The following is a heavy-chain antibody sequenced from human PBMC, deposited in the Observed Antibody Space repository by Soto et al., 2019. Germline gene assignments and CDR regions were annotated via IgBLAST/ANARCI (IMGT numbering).Heavy chain of an antibody. D-gene: IGHD1-1*01. CDR3: ARGGRRGYDTHI. Sequence: SLILSCVGSGLTFTDYSVNSVLQAPGKGLEWVSFITASTTTIYYADSVKGRFTISRDNAQNSIYLQMNSLRDEDTAVYYCARGGRRGYDTHIWGQGTTVTVCS. J-gene: IGHJ6*02. CDR1: GLTFTDYS. V-gene: IGHV3-48*02. CDR2: ITASTTTI.